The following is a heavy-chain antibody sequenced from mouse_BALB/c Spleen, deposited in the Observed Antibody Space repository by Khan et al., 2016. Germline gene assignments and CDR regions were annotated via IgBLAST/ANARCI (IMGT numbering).Heavy chain of an antibody. CDR1: GYTFTNYG. V-gene: IGHV9-3-1*01. Sequence: QIQLVQSGPELKRPGKTVKISCKASGYTFTNYGINWVKQAPGKCLKWMGWINTYSGESTYADDFKGRFAFSLETSANTAYLQINNLKNEDTATYFCARYRYYYGSSRYFDVWGAGTTVTVSS. J-gene: IGHJ1*01. CDR3: ARYRYYYGSSRYFDV. D-gene: IGHD1-1*01. CDR2: INTYSGES.